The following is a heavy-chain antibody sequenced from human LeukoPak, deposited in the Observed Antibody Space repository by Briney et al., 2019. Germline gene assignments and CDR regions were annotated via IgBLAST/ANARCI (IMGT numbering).Heavy chain of an antibody. J-gene: IGHJ6*02. Sequence: ASVKVSCKASGYTFTSYDINWVRQATGQGLEWMGCMNPNSGNTGYAQKFQGRVTMTRNTSISTAYMELSSLRSEDTAVYYCARYCSSTSCYTGYYYYGMDVWGQGTTVTVSS. D-gene: IGHD2-2*02. V-gene: IGHV1-8*01. CDR2: MNPNSGNT. CDR1: GYTFTSYD. CDR3: ARYCSSTSCYTGYYYYGMDV.